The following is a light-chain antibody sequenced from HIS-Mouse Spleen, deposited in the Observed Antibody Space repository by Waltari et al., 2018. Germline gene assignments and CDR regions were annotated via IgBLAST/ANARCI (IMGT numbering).Light chain of an antibody. CDR1: SSDVWIYNL. Sequence: QSALTQPASVSGSPGQSITISCTGTSSDVWIYNLVSWYQQHPGKAPKLMIYEGSKRPSGVSNRLSGSKSGNTASLTISGLQAEDEADYYCCSYAGSSTYVFGTGTKVTVL. V-gene: IGLV2-23*01. CDR3: CSYAGSSTYV. CDR2: EGS. J-gene: IGLJ1*01.